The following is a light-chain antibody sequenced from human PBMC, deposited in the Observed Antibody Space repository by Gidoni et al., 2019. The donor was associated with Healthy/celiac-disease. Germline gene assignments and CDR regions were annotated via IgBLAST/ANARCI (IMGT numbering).Light chain of an antibody. Sequence: DIQLTQSPSTLSASVGDRVTITCRASQIISSWLAWYQQKPGKAPKLLIYKASSLESGVPSRVSGSGSGTEFTLTISSLQPDDFATYYCQQYNSYSRTFXQXTKVEIK. V-gene: IGKV1-5*03. CDR1: QIISSW. CDR3: QQYNSYSRT. J-gene: IGKJ1*01. CDR2: KAS.